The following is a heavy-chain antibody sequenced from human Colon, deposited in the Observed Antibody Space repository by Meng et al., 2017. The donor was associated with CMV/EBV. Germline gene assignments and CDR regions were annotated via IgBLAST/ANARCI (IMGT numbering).Heavy chain of an antibody. CDR2: IKQDGSEK. J-gene: IGHJ4*02. CDR3: ARGPERFLFSYFDY. D-gene: IGHD3-3*01. Sequence: GGSLRLSCAASGFTFSSYWMSWVRQAPGKGLEWVANIKQDGSEKYYVDSVKGRFTISRDNAKNSLYLQMNSLRAEDTAVYYCARGPERFLFSYFDYWGQGTLVTVSS. CDR1: GFTFSSYW. V-gene: IGHV3-7*01.